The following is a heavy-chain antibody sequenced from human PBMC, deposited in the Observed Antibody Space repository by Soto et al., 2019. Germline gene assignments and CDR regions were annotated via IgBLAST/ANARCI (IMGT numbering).Heavy chain of an antibody. CDR2: INPSGGST. Sequence: ASVKVSCKASGYTFTSYYMHWVRQAPGQGLEWMGIINPSGGSTSYAQKFQGRLTLTRDTSTSTIYMELSSLNSEDTAVYYCARDQDGSGTYYFNWFDPWGQGTLVTVSS. CDR3: ARDQDGSGTYYFNWFDP. J-gene: IGHJ5*02. CDR1: GYTFTSYY. V-gene: IGHV1-46*01. D-gene: IGHD3-10*01.